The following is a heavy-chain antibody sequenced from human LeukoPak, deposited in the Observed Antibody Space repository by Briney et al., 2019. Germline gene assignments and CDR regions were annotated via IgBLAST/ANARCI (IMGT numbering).Heavy chain of an antibody. D-gene: IGHD7-27*01. CDR1: GGTFSSYA. CDR2: IIPIFGTT. CDR3: ARARLRCDNWGCSRDAFDI. V-gene: IGHV1-69*05. Sequence: SVKVSCKASGGTFSSYAISWVRQAPGQGLEWMGGIIPIFGTTNYAQKFQGRVTMTRDTSTSTVYMELSSLRSEDTAVYYCARARLRCDNWGCSRDAFDIWGQGTMVTVSS. J-gene: IGHJ3*02.